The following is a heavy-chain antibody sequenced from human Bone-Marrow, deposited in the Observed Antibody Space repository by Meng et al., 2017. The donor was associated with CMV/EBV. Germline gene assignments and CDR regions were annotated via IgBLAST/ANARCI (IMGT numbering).Heavy chain of an antibody. Sequence: ASGITFSSYSMTWVRQAPGKGLEWVSSINNNGGSTSYGDSVKGRFTISRDNFKNTLYLQMNSLRAEDTAVYYCAKVIGVANPYYFDYWGQGTLVTVSS. CDR3: AKVIGVANPYYFDY. D-gene: IGHD2-21*01. CDR2: INNNGGST. CDR1: GITFSSYS. J-gene: IGHJ4*02. V-gene: IGHV3-23*01.